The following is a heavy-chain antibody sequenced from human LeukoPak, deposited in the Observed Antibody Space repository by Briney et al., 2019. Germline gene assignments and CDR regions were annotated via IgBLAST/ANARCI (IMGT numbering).Heavy chain of an antibody. CDR2: INTMLRIS. Sequence: GASVTVSCKTSGATFSSYLITWVRQAPGQGLEGMGRINTMLRISNYAQKFQGRVTINADKSTGTFYMELSSLTSEDTAVYYCARVAAEVGGGWFDPWGQGTPVTVSS. D-gene: IGHD3-16*01. V-gene: IGHV1-69*04. J-gene: IGHJ5*02. CDR1: GATFSSYL. CDR3: ARVAAEVGGGWFDP.